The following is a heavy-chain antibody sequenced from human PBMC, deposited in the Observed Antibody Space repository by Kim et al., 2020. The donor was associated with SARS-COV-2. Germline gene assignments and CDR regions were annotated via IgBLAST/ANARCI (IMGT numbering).Heavy chain of an antibody. CDR1: GYSFTSHW. CDR3: ARRGGGCDSDCYSDY. CDR2: IYPGNSDT. V-gene: IGHV5-51*01. D-gene: IGHD2-21*02. Sequence: GASLKISCKGSGYSFTSHWIGWVRQMPGKGLEWMGIIYPGNSDTRYSPSFQGQVTISADKSISTAYLQWSSLRASDTAMYYCARRGGGCDSDCYSDYWGQGTLVTVSS. J-gene: IGHJ4*02.